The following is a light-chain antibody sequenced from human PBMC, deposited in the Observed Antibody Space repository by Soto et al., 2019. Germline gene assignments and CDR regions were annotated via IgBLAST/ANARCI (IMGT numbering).Light chain of an antibody. J-gene: IGKJ5*01. CDR3: QQHSQWPIT. V-gene: IGKV3D-15*01. CDR1: QRVGSNF. CDR2: GIS. Sequence: ELVLTQSPATLSVSPGEGATLSCRASQRVGSNFLAWYQQKPGQPPRLLIYGISTRAAGIPDRFSGSGTGTEFTLTIRSLQPEDFAVYYCQQHSQWPITYGQGTRLDIK.